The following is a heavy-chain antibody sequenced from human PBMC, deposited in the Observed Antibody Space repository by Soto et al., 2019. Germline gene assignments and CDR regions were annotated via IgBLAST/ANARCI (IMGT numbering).Heavy chain of an antibody. CDR3: AREGSYYGSGSYTYYYYYYATNA. V-gene: IGHV4-34*01. Sequence: KASETVSLTCAVYGGSFSGYYWSWIRQPPGKGLEWMGEINHSGSTNYNPSLKSRVTISVDTSKNQFSLKLSSVTAADTAVYYCAREGSYYGSGSYTYYYYYYATNAPGPAPTGTLSS. CDR2: INHSGST. D-gene: IGHD3-10*01. J-gene: IGHJ6*02. CDR1: GGSFSGYY.